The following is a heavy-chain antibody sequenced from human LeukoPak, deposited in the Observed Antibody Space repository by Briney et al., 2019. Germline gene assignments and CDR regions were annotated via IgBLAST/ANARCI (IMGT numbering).Heavy chain of an antibody. D-gene: IGHD3-16*02. CDR3: ARHFHTDDDVWGSYRHNYYYGMDV. J-gene: IGHJ6*02. CDR1: GGSISSYY. V-gene: IGHV4-59*08. Sequence: TSETLSLTCTVSGGSISSYYWSWIRQPPGKGLEWIGYIYYSGSTNYNPSLKSRVTISVDTSKNQFSLRLSSVTAADTAVYYCARHFHTDDDVWGSYRHNYYYGMDVWGQGTTVTVSS. CDR2: IYYSGST.